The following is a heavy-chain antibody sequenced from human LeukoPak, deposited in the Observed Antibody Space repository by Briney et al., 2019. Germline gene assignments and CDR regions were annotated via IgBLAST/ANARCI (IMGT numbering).Heavy chain of an antibody. CDR1: GGSFSGNY. CDR2: SNDSGST. CDR3: ARKAVGETSNYFDY. J-gene: IGHJ4*02. D-gene: IGHD1-26*01. Sequence: SETLSLTCAVYGGSFSGNYWIWIRQPPRKGLEWIGESNDSGSTNYNPSLKSRVTISVDTSKNQISPKLSSVTAADTAVYYCARKAVGETSNYFDYWGQGTLVTVSS. V-gene: IGHV4-34*01.